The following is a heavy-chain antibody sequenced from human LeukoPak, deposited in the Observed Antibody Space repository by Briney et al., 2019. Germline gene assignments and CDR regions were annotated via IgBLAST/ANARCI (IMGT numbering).Heavy chain of an antibody. J-gene: IGHJ4*02. CDR2: IYYSGST. V-gene: IGHV4-59*01. CDR1: GGSISSYY. D-gene: IGHD4-17*01. Sequence: PSETLSLTCTVSGGSISSYYWSWIRQPPGKGLEWIGYIYYSGSTNYNPSLKSRVTISVDTSKNQFSLKLSSVTAADTAVYYCARGEGDYDDFDYWGQGTLVTVSS. CDR3: ARGEGDYDDFDY.